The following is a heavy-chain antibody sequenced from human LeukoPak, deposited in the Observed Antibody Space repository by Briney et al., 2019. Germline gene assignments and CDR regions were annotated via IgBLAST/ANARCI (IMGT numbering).Heavy chain of an antibody. J-gene: IGHJ4*02. D-gene: IGHD3-22*01. Sequence: ASVKVSCKASGYTFTSYYMHWVRQAPGQGLEWMGIINPSGGSTSYAQKFQGRVTMTRDTSTSTVYMELSSLRSEDTAVYYCARVLHDYYDSSGYFDYWGKGTLVTVSS. CDR3: ARVLHDYYDSSGYFDY. V-gene: IGHV1-46*01. CDR1: GYTFTSYY. CDR2: INPSGGST.